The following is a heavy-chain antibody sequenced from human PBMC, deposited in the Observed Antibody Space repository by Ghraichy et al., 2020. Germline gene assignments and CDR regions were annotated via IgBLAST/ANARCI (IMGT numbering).Heavy chain of an antibody. CDR1: GGSISSSSYY. CDR3: ARHDYGDYLLDY. CDR2: IYYSGST. Sequence: SQTLSLTCTVSGGSISSSSYYWGWIRQPPGKGLEWIGSIYYSGSTYYNPSLKSRVTISVDTSKNQFSLKLSSVTAADTAVYYCARHDYGDYLLDYWGQGTLVTVSS. J-gene: IGHJ4*02. V-gene: IGHV4-39*01. D-gene: IGHD4-17*01.